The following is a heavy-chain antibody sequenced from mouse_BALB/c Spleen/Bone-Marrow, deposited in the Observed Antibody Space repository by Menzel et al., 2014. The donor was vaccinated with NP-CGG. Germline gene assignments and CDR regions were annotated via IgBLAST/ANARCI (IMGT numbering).Heavy chain of an antibody. CDR1: GFSLTSYG. CDR2: IWAGGST. CDR3: ARKDYGSRGGYFDV. Sequence: VQLVESGPGLVAPSQSLSITCTVSGFSLTSYGVHWVRQPPGKGLEWLGLIWAGGSTNYNSALMSRLSISKDNSKSQVFLKMNSPQTDDTAMYYCARKDYGSRGGYFDVWGAGTTVTVSS. J-gene: IGHJ1*01. V-gene: IGHV2-9*02. D-gene: IGHD1-1*01.